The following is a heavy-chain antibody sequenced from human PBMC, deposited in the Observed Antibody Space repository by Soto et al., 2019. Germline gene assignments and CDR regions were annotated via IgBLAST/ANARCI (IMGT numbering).Heavy chain of an antibody. V-gene: IGHV1-69*13. J-gene: IGHJ4*02. CDR2: IIPIFGTA. Sequence: SVKVSCKASGGTFSSYAISWVRQAPGQGLEWMGGIIPIFGTANYAQKFQGRVTITADESTSTAYMELSSLRSEDTAVYYCARDRYARGYSGYDGLDYWGQGTLVTVSS. CDR1: GGTFSSYA. CDR3: ARDRYARGYSGYDGLDY. D-gene: IGHD5-12*01.